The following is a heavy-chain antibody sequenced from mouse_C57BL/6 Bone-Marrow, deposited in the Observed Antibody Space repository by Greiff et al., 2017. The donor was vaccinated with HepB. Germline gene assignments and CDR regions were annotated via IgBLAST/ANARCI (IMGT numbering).Heavy chain of an antibody. V-gene: IGHV1-69*01. CDR2: IDPSDSYT. CDR1: GYTFTSYW. Sequence: VQLQQPGAELVMPGASVKLSCKASGYTFTSYWMHWVKQRPGQGLEWIGEIDPSDSYTNYNQKFKGKSTLTVDKSSSTAYMQLSSLTSEDSAVYYCAEDGYHWYFDVWGTGTTVTVSS. D-gene: IGHD2-3*01. J-gene: IGHJ1*03. CDR3: AEDGYHWYFDV.